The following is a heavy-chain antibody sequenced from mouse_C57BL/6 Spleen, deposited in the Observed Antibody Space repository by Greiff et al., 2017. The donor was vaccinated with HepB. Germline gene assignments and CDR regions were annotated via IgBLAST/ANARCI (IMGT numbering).Heavy chain of an antibody. J-gene: IGHJ1*03. CDR1: GFTFSSYA. V-gene: IGHV5-4*01. Sequence: EVHLVESGGGLVKPGGSLKLSCAASGFTFSSYAMSWVRQTPEKRLEWVATISDGGSYTYYPDNVKGRFTISRDNAKNNLYLQMSHLKSEDTAMYYCARETGYGSSYYAYWYFDVWGTGTTVTVSS. CDR2: ISDGGSYT. D-gene: IGHD1-1*01. CDR3: ARETGYGSSYYAYWYFDV.